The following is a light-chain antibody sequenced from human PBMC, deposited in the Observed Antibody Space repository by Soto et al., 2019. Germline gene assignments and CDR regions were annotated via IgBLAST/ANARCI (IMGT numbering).Light chain of an antibody. Sequence: QSVLTQPASVSGSPGQSITISCTGTSSDVGDYNYVSWYQQHPGKAPKLMIYDVSIRPSGVSNRFSGSKSGNTASLTISGLQAEDEADYYCSSYTSSSSYVFATGTKVTVL. CDR2: DVS. J-gene: IGLJ1*01. V-gene: IGLV2-14*01. CDR1: SSDVGDYNY. CDR3: SSYTSSSSYV.